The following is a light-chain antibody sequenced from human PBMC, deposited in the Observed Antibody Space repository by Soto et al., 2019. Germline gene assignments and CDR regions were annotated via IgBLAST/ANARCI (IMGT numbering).Light chain of an antibody. V-gene: IGKV3-11*01. CDR3: QQRSNWPST. CDR1: QSVSSS. J-gene: IGKJ2*01. CDR2: DAS. Sequence: IVLTQSPATLSLSPGERATLSCRASQSVSSSLAWYQQKPGQSPRLLLYDASNRASGIPARFSGSGSGTDCTLTISSLEPEDFAVYYCQQRSNWPSTFGQGTKLDFK.